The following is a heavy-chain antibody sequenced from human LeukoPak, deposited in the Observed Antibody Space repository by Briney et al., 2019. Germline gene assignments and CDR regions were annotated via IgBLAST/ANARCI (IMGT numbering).Heavy chain of an antibody. Sequence: GGSLRLSCAASGFTFSDYYMSWIRQAPGKGLEWVSYISSSSSYTNYADSVKGRFTISRDNAKNSLYLQVNSLRAEDTAVYYCARDDYGSGTYHAFDIWGQGTMVTVSS. CDR1: GFTFSDYY. D-gene: IGHD3-10*01. CDR3: ARDDYGSGTYHAFDI. CDR2: ISSSSSYT. J-gene: IGHJ3*02. V-gene: IGHV3-11*05.